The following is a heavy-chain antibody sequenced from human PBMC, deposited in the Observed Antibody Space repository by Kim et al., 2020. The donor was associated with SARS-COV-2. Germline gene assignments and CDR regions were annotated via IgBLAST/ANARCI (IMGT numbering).Heavy chain of an antibody. Sequence: SETLSLTCAVSGGSISSSNWWSWVRQPPGKGLEWIGEIYHSGSTNYNPSLKSRVTISVDKSKNQFSLKLSSVTAADTAVYYCARGAYSSSWYEGDYNWFDPWGQGTLVTVSS. CDR1: GGSISSSNW. J-gene: IGHJ5*02. CDR2: IYHSGST. V-gene: IGHV4-4*02. CDR3: ARGAYSSSWYEGDYNWFDP. D-gene: IGHD6-13*01.